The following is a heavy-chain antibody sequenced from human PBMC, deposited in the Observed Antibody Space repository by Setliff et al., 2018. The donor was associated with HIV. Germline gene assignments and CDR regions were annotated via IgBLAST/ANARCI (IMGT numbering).Heavy chain of an antibody. CDR2: MFYSGST. V-gene: IGHV4-39*01. CDR1: GDSTSSSSSY. Sequence: PSETLSLTCTVSGDSTSSSSSYWGWIRQPPEKGLEWIGTMFYSGSTYYNPSLKSRVTIFIDTSKNQFSLRLSSVTAADTAVYYCARFYDYYGHRLDYWGQGTQVTVSS. J-gene: IGHJ4*02. D-gene: IGHD3-16*01. CDR3: ARFYDYYGHRLDY.